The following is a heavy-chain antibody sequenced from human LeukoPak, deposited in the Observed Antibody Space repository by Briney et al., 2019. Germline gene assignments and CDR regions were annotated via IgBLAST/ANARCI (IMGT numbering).Heavy chain of an antibody. CDR1: GFTFSSYA. V-gene: IGHV3-23*01. CDR3: AKAAFYYDSSARAFDI. CDR2: ITGIGGST. D-gene: IGHD3-22*01. Sequence: PRGSLRLSCAPSGFTFSSYAMSWVRQAPGKGLEWVSAITGIGGSTYYADSVEGRLTISRDNSKNTLYLQMNSLRGEDTGLYYCAKAAFYYDSSARAFDIWGQGTMVTLSS. J-gene: IGHJ3*02.